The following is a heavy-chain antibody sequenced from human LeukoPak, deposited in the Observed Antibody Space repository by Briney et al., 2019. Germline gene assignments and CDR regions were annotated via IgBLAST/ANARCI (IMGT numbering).Heavy chain of an antibody. CDR3: ARGIVGSPSRGSAFDI. J-gene: IGHJ3*02. CDR2: IYYSGST. Sequence: PSETLSLTCTVSGGSISSYYWSWIRQPPGKGMEWIGYIYYSGSTNYNPSLKSRVTISVDTSKNQFSLKLSSVTAADTAVYYCARGIVGSPSRGSAFDIWGQGTMVTVSS. CDR1: GGSISSYY. D-gene: IGHD3-22*01. V-gene: IGHV4-59*01.